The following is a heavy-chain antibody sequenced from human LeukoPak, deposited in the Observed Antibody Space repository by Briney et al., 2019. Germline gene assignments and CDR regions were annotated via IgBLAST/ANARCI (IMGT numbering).Heavy chain of an antibody. J-gene: IGHJ4*02. CDR2: LYSGGST. Sequence: GGSLRLSCAASGFTVNSNYISWVRQAPGKGLEWVSVLYSGGSTYYAGSVKGRFTISRDSSKSTLYLQMNSLRAEDTAVYYCARSPYCTRASCSIYFDYWGQGALVTVSS. V-gene: IGHV3-53*01. CDR1: GFTVNSNY. CDR3: ARSPYCTRASCSIYFDY. D-gene: IGHD2-2*01.